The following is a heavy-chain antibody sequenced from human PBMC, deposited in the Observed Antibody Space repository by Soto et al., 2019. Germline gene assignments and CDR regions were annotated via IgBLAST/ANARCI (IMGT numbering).Heavy chain of an antibody. Sequence: EVQLVESGGGLVQPGRSLRLSCAASGFSFDGYAMNWVRQPPGKGLEWVSGISWNSGNIDYADSVKGRFTLSRDNAKNSLYLQMNSLSAEDTALYYCVKASTYSSSQGWFDPWGQGTMVTVSS. V-gene: IGHV3-9*01. CDR2: ISWNSGNI. D-gene: IGHD6-6*01. J-gene: IGHJ5*02. CDR1: GFSFDGYA. CDR3: VKASTYSSSQGWFDP.